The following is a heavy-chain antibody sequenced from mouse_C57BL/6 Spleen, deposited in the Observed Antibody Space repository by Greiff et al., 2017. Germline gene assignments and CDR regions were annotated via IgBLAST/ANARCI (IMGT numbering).Heavy chain of an antibody. CDR1: GYTFTDYN. D-gene: IGHD1-1*01. J-gene: IGHJ2*01. V-gene: IGHV1-18*01. CDR3: ARSGVYYYGSSPFDY. Sequence: EVQLQQSGPELVKPGASVKIPCKASGYTFTDYNMDWVKQSHGKSLEWIGDINPNNGGTIYNQKFKGKATLTVDKSSSTAYMELRSLTSEDTAVYYCARSGVYYYGSSPFDYWGQGTTLTVSS. CDR2: INPNNGGT.